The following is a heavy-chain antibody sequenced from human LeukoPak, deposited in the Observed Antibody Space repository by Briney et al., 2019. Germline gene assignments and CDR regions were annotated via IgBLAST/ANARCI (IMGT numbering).Heavy chain of an antibody. D-gene: IGHD6-19*01. J-gene: IGHJ4*02. V-gene: IGHV3-7*01. CDR2: IKQDGSEK. Sequence: GGSLRLSCAASGFTFSTYWKSWVRQAPGKGLEWVANIKQDGSEKYYVDSVKGRFTISRDNAKNSLYLQMNSLGAEDTAVYYCASPGYNSVWSLDYWGQGALVTVSS. CDR3: ASPGYNSVWSLDY. CDR1: GFTFSTYW.